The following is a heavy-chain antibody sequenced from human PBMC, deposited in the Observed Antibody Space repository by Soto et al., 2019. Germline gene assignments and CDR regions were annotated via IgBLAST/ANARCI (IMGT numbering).Heavy chain of an antibody. V-gene: IGHV1-2*02. J-gene: IGHJ4*02. CDR1: GYTFTGYY. CDR3: ARDRPTMDDFWSGYSVYFDY. Sequence: ASVKVSCKASGYTFTGYYMHWVRQAPGQGPEWMGWINPNSGGTNYAQKFQGRVTMTRDTSISTAYMELSRLRSDDTAVYYCARDRPTMDDFWSGYSVYFDYWGQGTLVTVSS. D-gene: IGHD3-3*01. CDR2: INPNSGGT.